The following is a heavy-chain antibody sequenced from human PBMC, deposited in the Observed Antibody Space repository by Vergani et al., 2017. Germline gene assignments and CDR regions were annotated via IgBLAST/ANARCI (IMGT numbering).Heavy chain of an antibody. Sequence: QVQLVQSGAEVKKPGASVKVSCKASGYTFTSYGISWVRQAPGQGLEWMGWIRAYNGNTNYAQKLQGRVTMTTDTSTSTAYMELRSLRSDDTAVYYCARLFGRGEKERVRYFDWLSPLGYYYDGMDVWGQGTTVTVSS. J-gene: IGHJ6*02. CDR2: IRAYNGNT. CDR1: GYTFTSYG. V-gene: IGHV1-18*01. D-gene: IGHD3-9*01. CDR3: ARLFGRGEKERVRYFDWLSPLGYYYDGMDV.